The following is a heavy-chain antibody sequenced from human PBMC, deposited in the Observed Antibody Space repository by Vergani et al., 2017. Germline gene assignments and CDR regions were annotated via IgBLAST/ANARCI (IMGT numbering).Heavy chain of an antibody. J-gene: IGHJ6*03. V-gene: IGHV1-69*13. CDR3: ARGGSDYSSSSGRYYFYMDV. D-gene: IGHD6-6*01. CDR1: GGPFKNSA. Sequence: QVQLVQSGAEVKKPGSSVKVSCKASGGPFKNSAFSWVRQVPGQGLEWMGRIITFFGTTDYAQKFQGRFTIIADEFTKTVDMQLSNLRSEDTAVFYCARGGSDYSSSSGRYYFYMDVWGKGTTVTVSS. CDR2: IITFFGTT.